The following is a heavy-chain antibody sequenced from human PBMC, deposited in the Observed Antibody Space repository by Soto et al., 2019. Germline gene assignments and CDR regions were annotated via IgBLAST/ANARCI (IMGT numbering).Heavy chain of an antibody. CDR1: GYTFTGYY. CDR3: ARDSGTTGDYPRQFDY. D-gene: IGHD4-17*01. V-gene: IGHV1-2*04. J-gene: IGHJ4*02. Sequence: ASVKVSCKASGYTFTGYYMHWVRQAPGQGLEWMGWINPNSGGTNSAQQFQGWVTMTRDTSISTAYMELSRLRSDDTAVYYCARDSGTTGDYPRQFDYWGQGTLVTVSS. CDR2: INPNSGGT.